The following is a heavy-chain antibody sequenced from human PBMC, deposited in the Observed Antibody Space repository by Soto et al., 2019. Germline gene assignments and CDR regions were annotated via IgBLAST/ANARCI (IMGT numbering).Heavy chain of an antibody. V-gene: IGHV5-10-1*01. Sequence: GESLKISCKGSGYSFTSYWISWVRQMPWKGLEWMGRIDPSDSYTNYSPSFQGHVTISADKSISTAYLQWSSLKASDTAMYYCARLMVAAAGTVDDPEEAFDIWGKGTMVTVSS. J-gene: IGHJ3*02. D-gene: IGHD6-13*01. CDR2: IDPSDSYT. CDR3: ARLMVAAAGTVDDPEEAFDI. CDR1: GYSFTSYW.